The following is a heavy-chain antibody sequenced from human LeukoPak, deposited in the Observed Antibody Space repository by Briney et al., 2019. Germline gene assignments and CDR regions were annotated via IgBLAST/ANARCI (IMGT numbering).Heavy chain of an antibody. J-gene: IGHJ6*02. CDR3: AKGLIAVAGTASGMDV. Sequence: PGGSLRLSCAASGFTFSSYAMSWVRQAPGKGLEWVSAISGSGGSTYYADSVKGRFTISRDNSKNTLYLQMNSLRPEETAVYYCAKGLIAVAGTASGMDVWGQGTTVTVSS. V-gene: IGHV3-23*01. CDR1: GFTFSSYA. CDR2: ISGSGGST. D-gene: IGHD6-19*01.